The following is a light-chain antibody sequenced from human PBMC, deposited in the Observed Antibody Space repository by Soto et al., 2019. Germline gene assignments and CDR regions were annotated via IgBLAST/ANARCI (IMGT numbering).Light chain of an antibody. J-gene: IGLJ3*02. CDR3: SSYTSSSTQV. Sequence: QPVLTQPASVSGSPGQSITISCTGTSSDVGGYNYVSWYQQHPGKVPKLMIYEVSNRPSGVSNRFSGSKSGNTASLTISGLQAEDEADYYCSSYTSSSTQVFGGGTKLTVL. CDR1: SSDVGGYNY. V-gene: IGLV2-14*01. CDR2: EVS.